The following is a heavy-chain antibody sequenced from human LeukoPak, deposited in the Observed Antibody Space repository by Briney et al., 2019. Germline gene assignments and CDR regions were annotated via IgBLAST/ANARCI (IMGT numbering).Heavy chain of an antibody. D-gene: IGHD1-1*01. CDR1: GYTFTSYG. Sequence: ASVKVSCKASGYTFTSYGISWVRQAPGQGLEWMGWISAYNGNTNYAQKLQGRVTMTTDTSTSTAYMELRSLRSDDTAVYYCARDLPTTGTTLFDYWGRGTLVTVSS. V-gene: IGHV1-18*01. CDR2: ISAYNGNT. J-gene: IGHJ4*02. CDR3: ARDLPTTGTTLFDY.